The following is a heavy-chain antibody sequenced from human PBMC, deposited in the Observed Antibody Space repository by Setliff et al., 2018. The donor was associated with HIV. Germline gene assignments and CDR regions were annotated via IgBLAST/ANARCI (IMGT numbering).Heavy chain of an antibody. Sequence: GASVKVSCKASGYTFTTYDITWVRQAPGQGLEWLGWFSPYNGHTNFAQKFQGRVTMTTDTATSTAYMEVRSLRSDDTAVYYCARTDYGGNSGGNYFDYWGQGSLVTVSS. CDR3: ARTDYGGNSGGNYFDY. CDR2: FSPYNGHT. V-gene: IGHV1-18*01. D-gene: IGHD4-17*01. J-gene: IGHJ4*02. CDR1: GYTFTTYD.